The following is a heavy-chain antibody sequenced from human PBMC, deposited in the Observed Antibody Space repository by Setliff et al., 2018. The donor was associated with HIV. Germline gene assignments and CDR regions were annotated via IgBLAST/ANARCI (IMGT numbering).Heavy chain of an antibody. CDR1: GYTFSAYA. J-gene: IGHJ4*02. CDR2: IIPIFGTA. D-gene: IGHD5-18*01. V-gene: IGHV1-69*13. Sequence: SVKVSCKASGYTFSAYAISWVRQAPGQGLEWMGGIIPIFGTANYAQKFQGRVTITADESTSTAYMELSSLRSEDTAVYYCARGARGTATDYWGQGTLVTVSS. CDR3: ARGARGTATDY.